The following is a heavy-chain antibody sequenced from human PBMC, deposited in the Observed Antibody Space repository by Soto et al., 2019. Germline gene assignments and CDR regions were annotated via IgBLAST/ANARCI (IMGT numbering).Heavy chain of an antibody. V-gene: IGHV1-69*01. D-gene: IGHD2-8*01. J-gene: IGHJ4*02. CDR2: IIPIFGTA. CDR3: AREGKGLCTNGVCYDY. CDR1: GGTFSSYA. Sequence: QVQLVQSGAEVKKPGSSVKVSCKASGGTFSSYAISWVRQAPGQGLEWMGGIIPIFGTANYAQKFQGRVTITADESTSTAYMVLSSLRSEDTAVYYCAREGKGLCTNGVCYDYWGQGTLVTVSS.